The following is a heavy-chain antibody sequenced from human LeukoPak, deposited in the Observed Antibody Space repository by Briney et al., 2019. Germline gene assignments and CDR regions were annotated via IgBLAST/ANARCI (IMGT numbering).Heavy chain of an antibody. Sequence: PGGSLRLSCTASGFAFSSDSMNWVRQAPGKGLEWVSYISSSGSTIYYADSVKGRFTISRDNAKNSLYLQMNSLRAEDTAVYYCARVIVVVPAAIPIAARMDVWGKGTTVTVSS. V-gene: IGHV3-48*04. CDR3: ARVIVVVPAAIPIAARMDV. J-gene: IGHJ6*04. D-gene: IGHD2-2*01. CDR1: GFAFSSDS. CDR2: ISSSGSTI.